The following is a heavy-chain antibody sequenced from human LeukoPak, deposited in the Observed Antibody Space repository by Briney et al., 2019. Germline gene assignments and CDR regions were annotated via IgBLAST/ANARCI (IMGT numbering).Heavy chain of an antibody. D-gene: IGHD2-15*01. V-gene: IGHV3-30*02. CDR3: AKAPRYCSGGSCYPTDY. Sequence: PGGSLRLSCAASGFTFSSYGMHWVRQAPGKGLEWVAFIRYDGSNKYYADSVKGRFTISRDNSKNTLYLQMNSLRAEDTAVYYCAKAPRYCSGGSCYPTDYWGQGTLVTVSS. CDR2: IRYDGSNK. CDR1: GFTFSSYG. J-gene: IGHJ4*02.